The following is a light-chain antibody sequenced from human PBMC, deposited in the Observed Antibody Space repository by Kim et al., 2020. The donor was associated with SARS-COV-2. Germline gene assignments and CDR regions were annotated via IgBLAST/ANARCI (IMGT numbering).Light chain of an antibody. V-gene: IGKV1-33*01. CDR2: NAS. J-gene: IGKJ4*01. Sequence: DIQMTQSPSSLSGSVGDRVTITCQASQDISNSLNWYQQKPGKAPKLLLYNASNLETGVPSRFSGSGSGTDFTFTISSLQPEDIATYYCQQYDNLPPLTFGGGTKVDIK. CDR3: QQYDNLPPLT. CDR1: QDISNS.